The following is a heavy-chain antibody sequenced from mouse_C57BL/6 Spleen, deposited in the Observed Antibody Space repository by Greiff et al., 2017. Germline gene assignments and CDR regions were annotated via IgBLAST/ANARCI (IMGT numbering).Heavy chain of an antibody. CDR3: YYYGSSQYYFDY. Sequence: VKLVESGAELVKPGASVKISCKASGYAFSSYWMNWVKQRPGKGLEWIGQIYPGDGDTNYNGKFKGKATLTADKSSSTAYMQLSSLTSEDSAVYFCYYYGSSQYYFDYWGQGTTLTVSS. CDR2: IYPGDGDT. V-gene: IGHV1-80*01. D-gene: IGHD1-1*01. J-gene: IGHJ2*01. CDR1: GYAFSSYW.